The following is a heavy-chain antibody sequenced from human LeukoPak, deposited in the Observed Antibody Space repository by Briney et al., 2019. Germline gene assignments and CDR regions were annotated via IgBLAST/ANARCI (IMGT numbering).Heavy chain of an antibody. CDR3: ATGYSSGWSKFDY. V-gene: IGHV4-59*08. CDR1: GGSISSYY. Sequence: SETLSLTCTVSGGSISSYYWSWIRQPPGKGLEWIGYIYYSGSTNYNPSLKSRVTISVDTSKNQFSLKLSSVTAADTAVYYCATGYSSGWSKFDYWGQGTLVTVSS. D-gene: IGHD6-19*01. J-gene: IGHJ4*02. CDR2: IYYSGST.